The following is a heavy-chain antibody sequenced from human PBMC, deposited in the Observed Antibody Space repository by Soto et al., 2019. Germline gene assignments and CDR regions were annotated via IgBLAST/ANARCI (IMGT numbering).Heavy chain of an antibody. V-gene: IGHV1-18*01. J-gene: IGHJ6*03. Sequence: ASVKVSCKASGYTFTSYGISWVRQAPGQRLEWMGWISAYNGNTNYAQKLQGRVTMTTDTSTSTAYMELRSLRSDDTAVYYCARHYYGSGSYQTDNYYYYYMDVWGKGTTVTVSS. D-gene: IGHD3-10*01. CDR2: ISAYNGNT. CDR3: ARHYYGSGSYQTDNYYYYYMDV. CDR1: GYTFTSYG.